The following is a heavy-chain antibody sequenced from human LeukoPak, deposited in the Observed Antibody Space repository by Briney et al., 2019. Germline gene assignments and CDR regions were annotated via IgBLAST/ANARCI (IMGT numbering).Heavy chain of an antibody. CDR3: ARNHGSGSYPFDY. Sequence: SCAASGFTFSDYYXSWIRQAPGKXXEXVSYISSSGSTIYYADPVKGRFTISRDNAKNSLYLQMNSLRAEDTAVYYCARNHGSGSYPFDYWGQGTLVTVSS. J-gene: IGHJ4*02. D-gene: IGHD3-10*01. CDR2: ISSSGSTI. V-gene: IGHV3-11*04. CDR1: GFTFSDYY.